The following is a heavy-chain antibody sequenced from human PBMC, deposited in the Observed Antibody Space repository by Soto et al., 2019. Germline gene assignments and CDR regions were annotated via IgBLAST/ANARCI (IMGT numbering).Heavy chain of an antibody. D-gene: IGHD3-22*01. Sequence: SVKVSCKASGYTFIGYYMHWVRQAPGQGLEWMGWINPNSGDTNYAQKFQGRVTMTRDTSISTAYTELSRLRFDDTAVYYCARARTNYYNTSDYDFWGQGTLVTVSS. CDR3: ARARTNYYNTSDYDF. V-gene: IGHV1-2*02. CDR2: INPNSGDT. CDR1: GYTFIGYY. J-gene: IGHJ4*02.